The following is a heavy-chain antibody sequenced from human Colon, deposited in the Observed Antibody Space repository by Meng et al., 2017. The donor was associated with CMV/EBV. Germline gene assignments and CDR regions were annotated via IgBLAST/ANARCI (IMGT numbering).Heavy chain of an antibody. V-gene: IGHV3-48*03. CDR2: IASRDDTI. J-gene: IGHJ4*02. D-gene: IGHD2-21*01. CDR3: VTLHIASPGFDH. CDR1: GFTLRDYD. Sequence: GESLKISCATSGFTLRDYDMSWVRQAPGKGLEWVSYIASRDDTIYYADSVRGRFTISRDNAKNSLYLEMNSLGAEDTAVYFCVTLHIASPGFDHWGQGTLVTVSS.